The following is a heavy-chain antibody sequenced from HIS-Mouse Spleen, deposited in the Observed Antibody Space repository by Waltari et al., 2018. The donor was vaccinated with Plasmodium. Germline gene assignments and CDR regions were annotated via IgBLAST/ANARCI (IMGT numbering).Heavy chain of an antibody. D-gene: IGHD4-17*01. CDR2: MKNSGST. J-gene: IGHJ4*02. CDR1: GGSFSGYY. CDR3: ARTGDYGGNS. Sequence: QVQLQQWGAGLLKPSETLSLTCAVYGGSFSGYYWSWIRQPPGKGLEWIGEMKNSGSTNYNPALKGRVTISVDTSKNQFSLKLSSVTAADTAVYYCARTGDYGGNSWGQGTLVTVSS. V-gene: IGHV4-34*01.